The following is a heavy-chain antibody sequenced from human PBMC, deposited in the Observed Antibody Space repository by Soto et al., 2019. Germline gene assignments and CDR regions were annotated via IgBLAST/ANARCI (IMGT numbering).Heavy chain of an antibody. Sequence: QVQLVQSGAEVKKPGSSVKVSCKASGGTFSSYAISWVRQAPGQGLEWMGGIIPIFGTANYAQKFQGRVTITADKSTSPAYMELSSLRSEDTAVYYCARSLCGVKWGKSLYYYYGMDVWGQGTTVTVSS. CDR1: GGTFSSYA. CDR2: IIPIFGTA. CDR3: ARSLCGVKWGKSLYYYYGMDV. J-gene: IGHJ6*02. D-gene: IGHD1-26*01. V-gene: IGHV1-69*06.